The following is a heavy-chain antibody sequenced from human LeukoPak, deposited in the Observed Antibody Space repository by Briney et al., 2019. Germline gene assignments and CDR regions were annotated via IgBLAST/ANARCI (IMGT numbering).Heavy chain of an antibody. CDR1: GAAFSNYG. Sequence: GGSLRLSCPASGAAFSNYGRKWVRKPAGAGLEYISGISRSGDITHYADSVKGRFTISRDNVKNTLYLQMNSLRAEDTALYYCATEGFYFWGPGTQVTVSS. V-gene: IGHV3-23*01. CDR3: ATEGFYF. J-gene: IGHJ4*02. CDR2: ISRSGDIT.